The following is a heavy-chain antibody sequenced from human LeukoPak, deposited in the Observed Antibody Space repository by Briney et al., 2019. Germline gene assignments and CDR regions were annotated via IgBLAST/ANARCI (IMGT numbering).Heavy chain of an antibody. CDR3: AKWAYDFLEIAYFDY. CDR2: VIGSSGAT. J-gene: IGHJ4*02. V-gene: IGHV3-23*01. Sequence: GGSLRLSCAAFGFTFNTYSMNWVRQAPGKGLEWVAVVIGSSGATDYADSVKGRFTISRDNSKNTLFLQMNSLRAEDTAIYYCAKWAYDFLEIAYFDYWGQGALVTVSS. CDR1: GFTFNTYS. D-gene: IGHD3-3*01.